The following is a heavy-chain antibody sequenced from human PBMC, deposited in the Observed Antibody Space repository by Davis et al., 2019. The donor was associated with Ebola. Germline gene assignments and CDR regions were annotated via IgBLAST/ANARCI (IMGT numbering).Heavy chain of an antibody. V-gene: IGHV5-51*01. CDR1: GYSFPTYW. D-gene: IGHD1-26*01. Sequence: GESLKISCKASGYSFPTYWIGWVRQMPGKGLEWMGIIYPGDSDTRYSPSFQGQVTISADRSISTAYLQWSSLKASDTAMYYCARHSGSYFPDDYWGQGTLVTVSS. J-gene: IGHJ4*02. CDR3: ARHSGSYFPDDY. CDR2: IYPGDSDT.